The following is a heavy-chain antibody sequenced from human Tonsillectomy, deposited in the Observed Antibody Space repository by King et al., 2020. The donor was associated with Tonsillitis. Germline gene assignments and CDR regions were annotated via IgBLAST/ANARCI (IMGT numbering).Heavy chain of an antibody. D-gene: IGHD4-17*01. CDR2: INPNSGDT. CDR1: GYTFSGYY. J-gene: IGHJ5*02. V-gene: IGHV1-2*02. CDR3: ARDAAGDYVWHHWFDP. Sequence: VQLVESGAEVKKPGASVKVSCKASGYTFSGYYIHWVRQAPGRGLEWMGWINPNSGDTNYAQKFQGRVTMTRDTSISTAYLELSMELSRLRSDDTAVYYCARDAAGDYVWHHWFDPWGQGTLVTVSS.